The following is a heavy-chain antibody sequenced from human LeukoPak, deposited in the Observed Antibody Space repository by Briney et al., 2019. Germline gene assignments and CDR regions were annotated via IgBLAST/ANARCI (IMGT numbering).Heavy chain of an antibody. D-gene: IGHD3-10*01. J-gene: IGHJ6*03. Sequence: ASVKVSCKASGYTFTSYYMHWVRQAPGQGLEWMGIINPSGGSTSYAQKFQGRVTMTRDTSTSIVYMELSSLRSEDTAVYYCARGVWFGELPPSGDYYYYMDVWGKGTTVTVSS. CDR2: INPSGGST. V-gene: IGHV1-46*01. CDR1: GYTFTSYY. CDR3: ARGVWFGELPPSGDYYYYMDV.